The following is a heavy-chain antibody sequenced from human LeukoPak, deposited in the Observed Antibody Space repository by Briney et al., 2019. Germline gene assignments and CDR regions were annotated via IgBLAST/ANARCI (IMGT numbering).Heavy chain of an antibody. CDR3: ARDNYYDSSGLGY. Sequence: GGSLRLSCAASGFTVSSKYMSWVRQAPGKGLEWVSSISSSSSYIYYADSVKGRFTISRDNAKNSLYLQMNSLRAEDTAVYYCARDNYYDSSGLGYWGQGTLVTVSS. CDR1: GFTVSSKY. V-gene: IGHV3-21*01. J-gene: IGHJ4*02. CDR2: ISSSSSYI. D-gene: IGHD3-22*01.